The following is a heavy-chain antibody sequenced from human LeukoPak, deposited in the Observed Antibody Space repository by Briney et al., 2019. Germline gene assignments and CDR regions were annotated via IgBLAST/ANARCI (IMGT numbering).Heavy chain of an antibody. V-gene: IGHV3-73*01. D-gene: IGHD2-15*01. J-gene: IGHJ3*02. CDR3: ANDIAATGGRAFDI. CDR2: IRSKADSYAT. Sequence: GGSLKLSCAASGLTFSGSDMHWVRQASGKGLEWVGRIRSKADSYATAYAASVKGRFTISRDDSKNTAYLQMNSLKTEDTAVYYCANDIAATGGRAFDIWGQGTMVTVSS. CDR1: GLTFSGSD.